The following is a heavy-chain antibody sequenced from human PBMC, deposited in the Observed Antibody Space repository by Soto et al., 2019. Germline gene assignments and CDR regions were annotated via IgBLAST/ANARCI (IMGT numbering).Heavy chain of an antibody. J-gene: IGHJ5*02. V-gene: IGHV4-31*03. D-gene: IGHD2-2*01. CDR3: ARYCSSINCNIKLGNWFDP. CDR1: GDSMSSAGFH. CDR2: IYYSGST. Sequence: PWETLSLTCTVSGDSMSSAGFHWSWFRQCPGKGLEWIGNIYYSGSTYYNPSLKSRLTISIDTSKNQFSLKLTSVTAADTAVYYRARYCSSINCNIKLGNWFDPWGQGTLVTVSS.